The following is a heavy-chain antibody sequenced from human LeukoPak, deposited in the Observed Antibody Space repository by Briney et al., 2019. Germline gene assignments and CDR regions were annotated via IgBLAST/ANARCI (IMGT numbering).Heavy chain of an antibody. D-gene: IGHD3-22*01. CDR2: IKQDGNEK. CDR3: AREGGYFDSSGHYYSDAFDF. J-gene: IGHJ3*01. V-gene: IGHV3-7*01. Sequence: GGSLRLSCAASGFTFSDAWMSWVRQAPGKGLEWVANIKQDGNEKYYVDSVKGRFTISRDNAKNSLYLQMNSQRAEDTAMYYCAREGGYFDSSGHYYSDAFDFWGQGTMVTVSS. CDR1: GFTFSDAW.